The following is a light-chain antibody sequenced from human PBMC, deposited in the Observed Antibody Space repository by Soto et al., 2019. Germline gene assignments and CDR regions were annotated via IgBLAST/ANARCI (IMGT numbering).Light chain of an antibody. CDR2: GAS. Sequence: IVMTQSPAALSMSLGERATRCCRASQSVSSNLAWYQQKPGQAPRLLIYGASTRATGIPARFSGSGSGTEFTLTISSLQSEDFAVYYCQHYNDWPTFGQGTKVDIK. CDR3: QHYNDWPT. J-gene: IGKJ1*01. V-gene: IGKV3-15*01. CDR1: QSVSSN.